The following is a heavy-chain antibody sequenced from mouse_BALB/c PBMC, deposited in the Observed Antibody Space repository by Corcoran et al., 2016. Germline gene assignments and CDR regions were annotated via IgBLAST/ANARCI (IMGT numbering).Heavy chain of an antibody. CDR3: ARSGIYYGNYAWFAY. Sequence: EVQLQQSGPELVKPGASVKMSCKASGYTFTDYYMKWVKQSHGKSLEWIGDINPNNGGTSYNQKFKGKATLTVDKSSSTAYMQLNSLTSEDSAVYYCARSGIYYGNYAWFAYWGQGTLVTVSA. V-gene: IGHV1-26*01. D-gene: IGHD2-1*01. CDR2: INPNNGGT. J-gene: IGHJ3*01. CDR1: GYTFTDYY.